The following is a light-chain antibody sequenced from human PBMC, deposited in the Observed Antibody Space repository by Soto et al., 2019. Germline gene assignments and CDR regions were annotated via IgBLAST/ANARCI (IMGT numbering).Light chain of an antibody. CDR3: HQYNSSPWT. Sequence: EIVLTQSPATLSLSPGKRATLSHTACQRLLSYLASSQQRPGQAPRLLIYGASSRATGIPDRFSGSGCGADFTPTISRLEPEDFAVYYYHQYNSSPWTFGQGTKVDI. J-gene: IGKJ1*01. V-gene: IGKV3-20*01. CDR2: GAS. CDR1: QRLLSY.